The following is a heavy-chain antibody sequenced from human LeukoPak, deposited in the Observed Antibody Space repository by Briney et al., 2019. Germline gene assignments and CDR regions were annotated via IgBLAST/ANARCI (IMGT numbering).Heavy chain of an antibody. J-gene: IGHJ4*02. CDR3: ASLSGTNRHLTPFDY. Sequence: ASVKVSCKASGYIFSDYYMHWVRQAPGQGLEWMGIINPSGGSTSYAQKFQGRVTMTRDTSTSTVYMELSSLRSEDTAVYYCASLSGTNRHLTPFDYWGQGTLVTVSS. CDR1: GYIFSDYY. V-gene: IGHV1-46*01. CDR2: INPSGGST. D-gene: IGHD3-10*01.